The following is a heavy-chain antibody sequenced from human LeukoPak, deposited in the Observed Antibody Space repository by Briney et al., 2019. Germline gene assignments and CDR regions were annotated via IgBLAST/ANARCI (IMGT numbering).Heavy chain of an antibody. CDR1: GGSISSGSYY. CDR2: IYTSGST. J-gene: IGHJ4*02. V-gene: IGHV4-61*02. Sequence: SETLSLTCTVSGGSISSGSYYWSWIRQPAGKGLEWIGRIYTSGSTNYNPSLKRRVTISVDTSKNQFSLKLSSVTAADTAVYYCARAYGSGSQEAFDYWGQGTLVTVSS. CDR3: ARAYGSGSQEAFDY. D-gene: IGHD3-10*01.